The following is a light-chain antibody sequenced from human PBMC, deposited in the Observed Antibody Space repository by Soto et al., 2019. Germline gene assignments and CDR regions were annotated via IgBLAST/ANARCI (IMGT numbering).Light chain of an antibody. CDR1: SSDVGGYNY. Sequence: QSALTQPASVSGSPGQSITISCTGTSSDVGGYNYVSWYQQPPGKAPNLMIYDVSNRPSGVSNRFSGSKSGNTASLTISGLRAEDEADYYCSSYTSSSTPVVFGGGTQLTVL. CDR3: SSYTSSSTPVV. V-gene: IGLV2-14*01. CDR2: DVS. J-gene: IGLJ2*01.